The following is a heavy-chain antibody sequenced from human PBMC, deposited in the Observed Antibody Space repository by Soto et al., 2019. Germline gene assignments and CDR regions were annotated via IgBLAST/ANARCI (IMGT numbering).Heavy chain of an antibody. CDR3: AREYSXSWSKGGGSYYYYGMDV. Sequence: SQTLSLTCAISGDSVSSNSAAWNWIRQSPSRGLEWLGRTYYRSKWYNDYAVSVKSRITINPDTSKNQFSLQLNSVTPEDTAVYYCAREYSXSWSKGGGSYYYYGMDVWGQGTTVTVSS. V-gene: IGHV6-1*01. CDR1: GDSVSSNSAA. J-gene: IGHJ6*02. D-gene: IGHD6-13*01. CDR2: TYYRSKWYN.